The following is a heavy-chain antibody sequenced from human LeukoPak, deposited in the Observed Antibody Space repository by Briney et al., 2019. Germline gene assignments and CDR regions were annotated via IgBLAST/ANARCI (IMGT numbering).Heavy chain of an antibody. J-gene: IGHJ4*02. V-gene: IGHV3-21*01. Sequence: GGSLRLSCAASGFTFSRNGMAWVRQAPGKGLEWVSSISVSGTYIYYSGSVKGRFTISRDNAKNSLYLQMNSLRAVDTAVYYCARDLDPSSSPLPYYFDYWGQGALVTVSS. CDR3: ARDLDPSSSPLPYYFDY. CDR2: ISVSGTYI. D-gene: IGHD6-6*01. CDR1: GFTFSRNG.